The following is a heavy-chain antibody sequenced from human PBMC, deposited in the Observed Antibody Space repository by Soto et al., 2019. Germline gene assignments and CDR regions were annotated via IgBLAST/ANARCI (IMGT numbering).Heavy chain of an antibody. V-gene: IGHV4-38-2*01. Sequence: PSETLSLTCAVSGYSISSGYYWGWIRQPPWKGLEWIGSIYHSGSTYYNPSLKSRVTISVDTSKNQFSLKLSSVTAADTAVYYCASETDHTGTYYYDSSGFDYWGQGTLVTVSS. CDR2: IYHSGST. J-gene: IGHJ4*02. CDR1: GYSISSGYY. D-gene: IGHD3-22*01. CDR3: ASETDHTGTYYYDSSGFDY.